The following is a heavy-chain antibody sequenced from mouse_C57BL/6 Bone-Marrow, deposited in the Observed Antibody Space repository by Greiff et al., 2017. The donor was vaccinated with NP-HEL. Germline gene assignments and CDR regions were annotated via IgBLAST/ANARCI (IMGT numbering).Heavy chain of an antibody. CDR1: GYTFTSYW. J-gene: IGHJ4*01. CDR2: IHPNSGST. CDR3: ARGLLWLRRRDYYAMDY. V-gene: IGHV1-64*01. D-gene: IGHD2-2*01. Sequence: QVQLQQPGAELVKPGASVKLSCKASGYTFTSYWMHWVKQRPGQGLEWIGMIHPNSGSTNYNEKFKSKATLTAAKSSSTAYMQLSSLTSEDSAVYYCARGLLWLRRRDYYAMDYWGQGTSVTVSS.